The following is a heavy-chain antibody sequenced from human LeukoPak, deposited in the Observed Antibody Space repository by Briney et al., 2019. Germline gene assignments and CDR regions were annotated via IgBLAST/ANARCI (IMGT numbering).Heavy chain of an antibody. J-gene: IGHJ4*02. V-gene: IGHV1-2*02. CDR2: INPNSGGT. CDR1: GYTFTGYY. Sequence: GASVKVSCKASGYTFTGYYMHWVRQAPGQGLEWMGWINPNSGGTNYAQKFQGRVTMTRDTSISTAYMELSRLRSDDTAVYYCARVRYNWNDVGYMDVWGQGTLVTVSS. CDR3: ARVRYNWNDVGYMDV. D-gene: IGHD1-1*01.